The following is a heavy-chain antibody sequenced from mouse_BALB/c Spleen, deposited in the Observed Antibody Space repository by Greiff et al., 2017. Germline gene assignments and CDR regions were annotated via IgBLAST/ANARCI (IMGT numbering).Heavy chain of an antibody. J-gene: IGHJ4*01. CDR2: IWAGGST. V-gene: IGHV2-9*02. CDR3: ARDGGNYVSLYAMDY. Sequence: QVQLQQSGPGLVAPSQSLSITCTVSGFSLTSYGVHWVRQPPGKGLEWLGVIWAGGSTNYNSALMSRLSISKDNSKSQVFLKMNSLQTDDTAMYYCARDGGNYVSLYAMDYWGQGTSVTVSS. D-gene: IGHD2-1*01. CDR1: GFSLTSYG.